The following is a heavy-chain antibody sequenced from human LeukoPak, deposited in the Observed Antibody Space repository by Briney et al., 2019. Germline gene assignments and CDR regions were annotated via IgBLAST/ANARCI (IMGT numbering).Heavy chain of an antibody. D-gene: IGHD6-13*01. V-gene: IGHV4-38-2*02. J-gene: IGHJ6*03. CDR1: GYSISSGYY. Sequence: SETLSLTCTVSGYSISSGYYWGWIRQPPGKGLEWIGSIYHSGSTYYNPSLKSRVTISVDTSKNQFSLKLSSVTAADTAVYYCARRRGSSWLNYYYYYMDVWGKGTTVTISS. CDR3: ARRRGSSWLNYYYYYMDV. CDR2: IYHSGST.